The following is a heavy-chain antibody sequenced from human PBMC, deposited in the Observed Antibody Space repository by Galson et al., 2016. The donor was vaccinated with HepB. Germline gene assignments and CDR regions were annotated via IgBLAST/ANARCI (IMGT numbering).Heavy chain of an antibody. V-gene: IGHV1-18*04. Sequence: QSGAEVKKPGASVKVSCKASGYTFTTNGISWVRQAPGQGLEWVAWISAHNGDTNSAQKFQGRVTLTTDTSTRTAYMELRSLTSDDTAVYYCARDRDRSLDYWGRGTLVTVSS. CDR2: ISAHNGDT. CDR3: ARDRDRSLDY. CDR1: GYTFTTNG. J-gene: IGHJ4*02. D-gene: IGHD5-24*01.